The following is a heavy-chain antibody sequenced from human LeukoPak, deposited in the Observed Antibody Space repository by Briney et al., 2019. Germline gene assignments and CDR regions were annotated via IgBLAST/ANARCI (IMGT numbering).Heavy chain of an antibody. CDR2: MRNDGNNK. CDR3: AKDSLGTRTVTLDY. Sequence: GGSLRLSCAASGFTFSSYDMHWVRQAPGKGLEWVAFMRNDGNNKYYAHSVKGRFTISRDNSKNTLFLQMNSLRPEDTAVYYCAKDSLGTRTVTLDYWGQGTLVTVSS. CDR1: GFTFSSYD. V-gene: IGHV3-30*02. D-gene: IGHD4-17*01. J-gene: IGHJ4*02.